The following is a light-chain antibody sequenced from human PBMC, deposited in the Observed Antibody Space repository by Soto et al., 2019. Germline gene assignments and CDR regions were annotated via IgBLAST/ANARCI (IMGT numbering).Light chain of an antibody. J-gene: IGKJ2*01. V-gene: IGKV3-15*01. CDR1: QSVGGD. CDR3: QQYNAWPRT. CDR2: GAV. Sequence: EVVMTQSQVTLSVSPGERANLSCRASQSVGGDLAWYQQTPGLTPRLLIYGAVTRATGVAARFSGAGSGTEVTLTVDSLQSEDVAIYYCQQYNAWPRTFGQGTKLEI.